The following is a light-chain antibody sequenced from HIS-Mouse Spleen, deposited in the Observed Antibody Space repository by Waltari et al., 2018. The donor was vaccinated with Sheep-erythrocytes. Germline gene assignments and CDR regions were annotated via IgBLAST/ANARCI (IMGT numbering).Light chain of an antibody. CDR2: EVS. J-gene: IGLJ2*01. V-gene: IGLV2-8*01. CDR3: SSYAGSNNVV. CDR1: RIHVGGYNY. Sequence: QSALTQPPSASGSPGQSVTISCTATRIHVGGYNYVPWYQQHPGKAPKLMIYEVSRRPSGVPDRFSGSKSGNTASLTVSGLQAEDEADYYCSSYAGSNNVVFGGGTKLTVL.